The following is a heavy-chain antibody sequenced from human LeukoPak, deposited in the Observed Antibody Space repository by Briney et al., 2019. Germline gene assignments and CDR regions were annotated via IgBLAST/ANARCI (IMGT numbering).Heavy chain of an antibody. CDR2: IYYSGST. Sequence: SETLSLTCTVSGGSISSYYWSWIRQPPGKGLEWIGYIYYSGSTNYNPSLKSRVTISVDTSKNQFSLKLSSVTATDTAAYYCASAAGRNAFDIWGQGTMVTVSS. CDR1: GGSISSYY. CDR3: ASAAGRNAFDI. D-gene: IGHD1-14*01. V-gene: IGHV4-59*01. J-gene: IGHJ3*02.